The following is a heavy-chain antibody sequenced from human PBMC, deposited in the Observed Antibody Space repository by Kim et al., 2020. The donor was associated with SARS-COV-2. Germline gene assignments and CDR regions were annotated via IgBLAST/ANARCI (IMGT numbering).Heavy chain of an antibody. J-gene: IGHJ4*02. D-gene: IGHD6-13*01. CDR2: T. Sequence: TTYTPSFQGHVTISADKSISTAYLQWSSLKASDTAMYYCARHEDEQQPNYWGQGTLVTVSS. CDR3: ARHEDEQQPNY. V-gene: IGHV5-10-1*01.